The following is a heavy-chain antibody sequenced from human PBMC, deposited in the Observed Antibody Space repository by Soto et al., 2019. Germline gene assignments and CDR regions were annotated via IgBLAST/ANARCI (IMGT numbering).Heavy chain of an antibody. Sequence: ASVKVSCKVSGYTLTELSMHWVRQAPGKGLEWMGGFDPEDGETIYAQKFQGRVTMTEDTSTDTAYMELSSLRSEDTAVYYCASSFVVVPVAMRLEGDNWFDPWGQGTLVTVSS. D-gene: IGHD2-2*01. J-gene: IGHJ5*02. CDR1: GYTLTELS. CDR3: ASSFVVVPVAMRLEGDNWFDP. CDR2: FDPEDGET. V-gene: IGHV1-24*01.